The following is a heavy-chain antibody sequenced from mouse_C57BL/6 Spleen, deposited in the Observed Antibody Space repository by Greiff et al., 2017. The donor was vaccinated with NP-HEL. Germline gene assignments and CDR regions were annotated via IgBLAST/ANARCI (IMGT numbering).Heavy chain of an antibody. CDR2: IYPGDGDT. Sequence: VQLQQSGPELVKPGASVKISCKASGYAFSSSWMNWVKQRPGKGLEWIGRIYPGDGDTNYNGKFKGKATLTADKSSSTAYMQLSSLTSEDSAVYVCARRGFYDGYYYAMDYWGQGTAVTVSS. CDR3: ARRGFYDGYYYAMDY. D-gene: IGHD2-3*01. V-gene: IGHV1-82*01. CDR1: GYAFSSSW. J-gene: IGHJ4*01.